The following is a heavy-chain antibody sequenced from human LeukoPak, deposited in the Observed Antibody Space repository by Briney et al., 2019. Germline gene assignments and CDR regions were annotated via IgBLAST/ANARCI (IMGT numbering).Heavy chain of an antibody. J-gene: IGHJ3*02. V-gene: IGHV3-7*05. CDR1: GFTFNIYW. D-gene: IGHD3-22*01. CDR3: ARDSIPGYESSEYMVALDI. CDR2: IKQDGSDK. Sequence: GGSLRLSCGASGFTFNIYWMTWVRQAPGKGLEWVANIKQDGSDKYYVDSVKGRFTISRDNAQNSLYLQMNSLRAEDTAGYYCARDSIPGYESSEYMVALDIWGQGTMVTVSS.